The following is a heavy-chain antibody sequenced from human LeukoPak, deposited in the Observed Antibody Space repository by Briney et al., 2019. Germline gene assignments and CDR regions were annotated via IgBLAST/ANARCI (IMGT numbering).Heavy chain of an antibody. D-gene: IGHD1-26*01. CDR3: ANVLRGVEGATPY. J-gene: IGHJ4*02. CDR1: GFTFRTYA. CDR2: ISNSGTST. Sequence: GGSLRLSCAASGFTFRTYAMSWVRPAPGKGLDWVSTISNSGTSTYYAESVRGRFTISRDNFKKTLFMQMKSMRAEDTAVYYCANVLRGVEGATPYWGQGTLVTVSS. V-gene: IGHV3-23*01.